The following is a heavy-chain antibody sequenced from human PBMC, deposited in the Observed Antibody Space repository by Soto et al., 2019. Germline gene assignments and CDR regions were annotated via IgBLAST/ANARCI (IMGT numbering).Heavy chain of an antibody. CDR2: IFHSGST. CDR3: VRGGIAGNWFDP. J-gene: IGHJ5*02. Sequence: QVQLQESGPGLVKPSQTLSLTCSVSGGSITSGGYYWSCVRQHPEKGLEWIAYIFHSGSTDFNPSLKGRIIISADTSKNQFSLKLTSVTAADTAVYYCVRGGIAGNWFDPWGHATLVTVSS. D-gene: IGHD6-13*01. CDR1: GGSITSGGYY. V-gene: IGHV4-31*03.